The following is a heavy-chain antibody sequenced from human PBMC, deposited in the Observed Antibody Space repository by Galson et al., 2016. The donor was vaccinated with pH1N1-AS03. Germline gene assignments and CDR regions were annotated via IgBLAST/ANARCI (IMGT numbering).Heavy chain of an antibody. Sequence: SLRLSCAASGFSLSDYYMTWIRQAPGKGLEWVAYISFTSDYRHYADSVKGRFTISRDNSKNTLYLQVNSLRAEDTAVYYCAREKINVGADYYGMDVWGQGTTVTVSS. CDR2: ISFTSDYR. V-gene: IGHV3-11*06. J-gene: IGHJ6*02. CDR3: AREKINVGADYYGMDV. CDR1: GFSLSDYY. D-gene: IGHD1-26*01.